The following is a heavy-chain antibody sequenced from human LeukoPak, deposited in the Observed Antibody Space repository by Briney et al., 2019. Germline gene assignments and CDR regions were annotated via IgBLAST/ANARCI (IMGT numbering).Heavy chain of an antibody. CDR1: GFTFGDYA. V-gene: IGHV3-49*04. Sequence: PGGSLRLSCTASGFTFGDYAMSWVRQAPGKGLEWVGFIRSKAYGGTTEYAASVKGRFTISRDDSKSIAYLQMNSLKTEDTAVYYCTRDRMVRGVMGPYYFDYWGQGTLVTVSS. D-gene: IGHD3-10*01. J-gene: IGHJ4*02. CDR2: IRSKAYGGTT. CDR3: TRDRMVRGVMGPYYFDY.